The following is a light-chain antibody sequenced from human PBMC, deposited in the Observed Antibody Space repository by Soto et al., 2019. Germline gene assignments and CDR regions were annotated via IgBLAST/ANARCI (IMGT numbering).Light chain of an antibody. J-gene: IGKJ5*01. V-gene: IGKV3-11*01. CDR2: DAF. CDR1: QSVGRF. Sequence: EIVLTQSPATLSLSPGERATLSCRASQSVGRFLAWYQQKPGQAPRLLIYDAFDRAAGIPARFSGSGSGTDFTLTISSLEPEDFAVYYCQQRSNWPREITFGQGTRLEI. CDR3: QQRSNWPREIT.